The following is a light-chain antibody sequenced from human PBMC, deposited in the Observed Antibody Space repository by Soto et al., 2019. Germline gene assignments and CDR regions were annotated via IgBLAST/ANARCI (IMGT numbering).Light chain of an antibody. CDR3: QQYGSSPPT. V-gene: IGKV3-20*01. J-gene: IGKJ1*01. CDR2: GTS. Sequence: EIVLTQSPGTLSLSPGERATLSCRASQSVTNNYLAWYQRKRGQPPRLLIYGTSYRSTDIPRRFSGSGSGTDFTLTITRLEPEDFAVYYCQQYGSSPPTFGQGTKVEIK. CDR1: QSVTNNY.